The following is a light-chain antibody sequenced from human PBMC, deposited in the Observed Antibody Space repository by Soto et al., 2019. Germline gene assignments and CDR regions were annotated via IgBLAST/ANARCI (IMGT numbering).Light chain of an antibody. CDR1: QSVSSY. Sequence: EIVLTQSPATLSLSPWERATLSCRASQSVSSYLAWYQQKPGQAPRLLIYDASNRATGIPARFSGSGSGTDFTLTISSLEPEDFAVYYCQQRSNRPPITFGQGTRLEIK. CDR2: DAS. V-gene: IGKV3-11*01. J-gene: IGKJ5*01. CDR3: QQRSNRPPIT.